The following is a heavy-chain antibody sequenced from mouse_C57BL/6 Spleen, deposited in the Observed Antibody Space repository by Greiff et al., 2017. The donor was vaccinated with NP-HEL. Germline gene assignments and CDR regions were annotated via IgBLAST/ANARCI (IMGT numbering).Heavy chain of an antibody. CDR2: ISDGGSYT. V-gene: IGHV5-4*01. J-gene: IGHJ2*01. D-gene: IGHD4-1*01. CDR3: ARDRTGHYFDY. CDR1: GFTFSSYA. Sequence: EVKLMESGGGLVKPGGSLKLSCAASGFTFSSYAMSWVRQTPEKRLEWVATISDGGSYTYYPDNVKGRFTISRDNAKNNLYLQMSHLKSEDTAMYYCARDRTGHYFDYWGQGTTLTVSS.